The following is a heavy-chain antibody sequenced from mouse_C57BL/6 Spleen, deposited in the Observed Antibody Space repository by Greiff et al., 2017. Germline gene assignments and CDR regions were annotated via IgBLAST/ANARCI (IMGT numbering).Heavy chain of an antibody. V-gene: IGHV1-69*01. Sequence: QVQLQQPGAELVMPGASVKLSCKASGYTFTSYWMHWVKQRPGQGLEWIGEIDPSDSYTNYNQKFKGKSTLTVDKSSSTAYMQLSSLTSEDSAVYYCARSDYGGSHWYFDVWGTGTTVTVSS. D-gene: IGHD1-1*01. J-gene: IGHJ1*03. CDR3: ARSDYGGSHWYFDV. CDR1: GYTFTSYW. CDR2: IDPSDSYT.